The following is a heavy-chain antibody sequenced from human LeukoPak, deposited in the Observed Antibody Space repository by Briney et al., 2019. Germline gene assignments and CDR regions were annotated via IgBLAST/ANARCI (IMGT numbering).Heavy chain of an antibody. D-gene: IGHD4-17*01. CDR2: IHTSGST. J-gene: IGHJ4*02. CDR3: ARLRGPWYVDS. CDR1: GVSLSGYY. Sequence: PSETLSLTCTVSGVSLSGYYWSWFRQPPGKALEWIGYIHTSGSTKYNPSLKSRVTISEDMSKNQFSLKMSSVTAADTAVCCARLRGPWYVDSWGQGTLVIVSS. V-gene: IGHV4-4*09.